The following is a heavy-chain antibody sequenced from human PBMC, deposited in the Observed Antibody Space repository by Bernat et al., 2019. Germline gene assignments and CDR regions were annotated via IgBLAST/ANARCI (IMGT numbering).Heavy chain of an antibody. CDR2: IYWDDDK. Sequence: HESGPGLVKPSETLSLTCAVSGGSISSSNYYWGWIRQPPGKALEWLALIYWDDDKYYSPSLKNRLTITKDTSRNQVVLTMTNMDPVDTGTYYCAHRHVGSAWYGPTFQYWGQGTLVTVSS. J-gene: IGHJ4*02. CDR3: AHRHVGSAWYGPTFQY. CDR1: GGSISSSNYY. V-gene: IGHV2-5*02. D-gene: IGHD6-19*01.